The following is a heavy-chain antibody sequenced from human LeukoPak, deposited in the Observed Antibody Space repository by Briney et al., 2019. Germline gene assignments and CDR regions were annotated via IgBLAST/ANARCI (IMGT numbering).Heavy chain of an antibody. V-gene: IGHV3-33*01. CDR2: IWYDGSNK. CDR3: ARASIAAAGFDY. J-gene: IGHJ4*02. D-gene: IGHD6-13*01. CDR1: GFTFSSYG. Sequence: GGSLRLSCAASGFTFSSYGMHWVRQAPGKGLEWVAVIWYDGSNKYYADSVKGRFTISRDNSKNTLYLQMNSLRAEDAAVYYCARASIAAAGFDYWGQGTLVTVSS.